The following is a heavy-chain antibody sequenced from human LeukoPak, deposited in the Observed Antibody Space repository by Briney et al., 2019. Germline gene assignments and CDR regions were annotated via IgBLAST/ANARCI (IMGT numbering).Heavy chain of an antibody. CDR1: GYTFIGYQ. CDR3: ARGAVSGTYRYLY. CDR2: INPNSGDT. D-gene: IGHD3-16*02. V-gene: IGHV1-2*02. Sequence: ASVKVSCKASGYTFIGYQIHWVRQAPGQGLERMGWINPNSGDTKYAQKFQGGVTPTSETSTSTVYMDLSRLSPDDTALYSCARGAVSGTYRYLYWGQGTLVTVSS. J-gene: IGHJ4*02.